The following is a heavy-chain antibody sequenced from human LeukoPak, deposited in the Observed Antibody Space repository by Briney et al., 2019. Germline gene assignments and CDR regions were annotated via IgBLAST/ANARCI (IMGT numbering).Heavy chain of an antibody. V-gene: IGHV4-39*01. CDR2: IYYSGST. CDR3: ARHGRIGGGSCYFYY. Sequence: PSETLSLTCTVSGGSISSSSYYWGWIRQPPGKGLEWIGSIYYSGSTYYNPSLKSRVTISVDTSKNQFSLKLSSVTAADTAVYYCARHGRIGGGSCYFYYWGQGTLVTVSS. J-gene: IGHJ4*02. D-gene: IGHD2-15*01. CDR1: GGSISSSSYY.